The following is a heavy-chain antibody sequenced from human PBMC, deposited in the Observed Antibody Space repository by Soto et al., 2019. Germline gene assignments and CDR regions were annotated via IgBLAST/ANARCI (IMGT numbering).Heavy chain of an antibody. CDR1: GYNFAISW. Sequence: GASLKISCHCSGYNFAISWISLVLPMPGKGLEWMGRIDPIDSYTNYSPSFQGHVTISADKSISTAYLQWSSLKASDTAMYYCARRYCSSASCPRNYYGMDVWGQVTTVTVSS. J-gene: IGHJ6*02. V-gene: IGHV5-10-1*01. CDR2: IDPIDSYT. CDR3: ARRYCSSASCPRNYYGMDV. D-gene: IGHD2-2*01.